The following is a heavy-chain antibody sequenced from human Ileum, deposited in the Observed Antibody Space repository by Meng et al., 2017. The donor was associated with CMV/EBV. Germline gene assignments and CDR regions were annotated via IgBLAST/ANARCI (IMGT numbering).Heavy chain of an antibody. J-gene: IGHJ5*02. CDR3: ARGRSSGWDEFWFDP. Sequence: SGFTFSTYWMHWVRQAPGKGLVWVSRINSDGSSTSYADSVKGRFTISRDNAKNTLYLQMNSLRAEDTAVYYCARGRSSGWDEFWFDPWGQGTLVTVSS. CDR2: INSDGSST. CDR1: GFTFSTYW. V-gene: IGHV3-74*01. D-gene: IGHD6-25*01.